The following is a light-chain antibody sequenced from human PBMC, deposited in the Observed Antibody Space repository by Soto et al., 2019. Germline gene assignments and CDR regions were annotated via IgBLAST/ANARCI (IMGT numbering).Light chain of an antibody. CDR2: LNSDGSH. CDR3: QTWGTGIHVV. Sequence: QPVLTQSPSASASLGASVKLTCTLSSGHSSNAIAWHQQQPEKGPRFLMKLNSDGSHNKGDGIPDRFSGSSSGAERYLTISSLQSEDEADYYCQTWGTGIHVVFGGGTKLTVL. V-gene: IGLV4-69*01. J-gene: IGLJ2*01. CDR1: SGHSSNA.